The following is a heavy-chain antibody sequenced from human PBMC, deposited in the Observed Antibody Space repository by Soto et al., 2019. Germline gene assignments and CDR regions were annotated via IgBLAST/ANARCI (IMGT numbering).Heavy chain of an antibody. CDR1: GYTFTYRY. J-gene: IGHJ4*02. D-gene: IGHD1-1*01. Sequence: QLQLVQSGAEVKKTGSSVKVSCKASGYTFTYRYLHWVRQAPGQALEWMGWITPFNGNTNYAQKFHDRVTITRDRSMSTAYMELSSLRSEDTAMYYCARSGTGTFAGGHYWGQGTLVTVSS. CDR2: ITPFNGNT. V-gene: IGHV1-45*02. CDR3: ARSGTGTFAGGHY.